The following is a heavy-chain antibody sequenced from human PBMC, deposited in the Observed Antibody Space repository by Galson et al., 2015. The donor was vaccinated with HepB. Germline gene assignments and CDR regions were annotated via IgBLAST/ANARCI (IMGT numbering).Heavy chain of an antibody. D-gene: IGHD5-18*01. J-gene: IGHJ6*02. CDR1: GGTFSSYA. V-gene: IGHV1-69*13. CDR2: IIPIFGTA. Sequence: SVKVSCKASGGTFSSYAISWVRQAPGQGLEWMGGIIPIFGTANYAQKFQGRVTITADESTSTAYMELSSLRSEDTAVYYCARGRWIQLWLIEYYYYGMDVWGQGTTVTVSS. CDR3: ARGRWIQLWLIEYYYYGMDV.